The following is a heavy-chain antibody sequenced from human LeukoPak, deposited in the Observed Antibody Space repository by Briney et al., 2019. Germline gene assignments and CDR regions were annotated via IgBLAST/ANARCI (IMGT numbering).Heavy chain of an antibody. J-gene: IGHJ4*02. V-gene: IGHV4-59*01. Sequence: SETLSLTCTVSGGSISTYYWSWIRQPPGKGLEWIGYSFYSRSTYCNPSLKTRVTISVDTSKNQFSLKLSSVTAADAAVYYCARVGSGSFDYWGQGTLVTVSS. D-gene: IGHD6-19*01. CDR1: GGSISTYY. CDR2: SFYSRST. CDR3: ARVGSGSFDY.